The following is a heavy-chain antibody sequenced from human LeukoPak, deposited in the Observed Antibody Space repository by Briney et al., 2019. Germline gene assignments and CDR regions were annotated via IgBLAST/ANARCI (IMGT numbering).Heavy chain of an antibody. D-gene: IGHD4-17*01. V-gene: IGHV3-74*01. CDR1: GFTFSSYW. CDR2: INSDGSST. CDR3: ARCEVTRACIDY. J-gene: IGHJ4*02. Sequence: GGSLRLSCAASGFTFSSYWMHWVRQAPGKRLVWVSRINSDGSSTSYADSVKGRFTISRDNAKNTLYLQMNSLRAEDTAVYYCARCEVTRACIDYWGQGTLVTVSS.